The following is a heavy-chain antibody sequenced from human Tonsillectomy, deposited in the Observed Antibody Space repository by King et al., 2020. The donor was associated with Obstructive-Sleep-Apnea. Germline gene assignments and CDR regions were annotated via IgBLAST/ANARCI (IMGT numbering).Heavy chain of an antibody. CDR2: IYHSGGT. CDR1: GYSISSGYY. CDR3: AGYCSSTSCYGPWDESFDI. V-gene: IGHV4-38-2*02. Sequence: LQLQESGPGLVKPSETLSLTCTVSGYSISSGYYWGWIRQPPGKGLEWIGSIYHSGGTYYNPSLKSRVYISVDTSKNQFSLKLSSVTAADTAVYYCAGYCSSTSCYGPWDESFDIWGHGTRVTVSS. J-gene: IGHJ3*02. D-gene: IGHD2-2*01.